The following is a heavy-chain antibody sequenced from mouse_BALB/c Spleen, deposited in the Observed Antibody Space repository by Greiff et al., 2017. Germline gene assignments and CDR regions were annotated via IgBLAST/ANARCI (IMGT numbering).Heavy chain of an antibody. V-gene: IGHV5-9-4*01. CDR3: AREGAMDY. Sequence: QRVESGGGLVKPGGSLKLSCAASGFTFSSYAMSWVRQSPEKRLEWVAEISSGGSYTYYPDTVTGRFTISRDNAKNTLYLEMSSLRSEDTAMYYCAREGAMDYWGQGTSVTVSS. J-gene: IGHJ4*01. CDR1: GFTFSSYA. CDR2: ISSGGSYT.